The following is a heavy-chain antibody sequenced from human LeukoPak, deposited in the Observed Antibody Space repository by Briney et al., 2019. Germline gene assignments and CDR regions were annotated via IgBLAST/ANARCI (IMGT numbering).Heavy chain of an antibody. J-gene: IGHJ5*02. CDR1: GFTFSSYS. Sequence: GGSLRLSCAASGFTFSSYSMNWVRQAPGKGLEWVSSISSSSSYIYYADSVKGRFTISRDNAKNSLYLQMNSLRAEDTAVYYCAREWELLRGNWFDPWGQGTLVTVSS. D-gene: IGHD1-26*01. CDR3: AREWELLRGNWFDP. V-gene: IGHV3-21*01. CDR2: ISSSSSYI.